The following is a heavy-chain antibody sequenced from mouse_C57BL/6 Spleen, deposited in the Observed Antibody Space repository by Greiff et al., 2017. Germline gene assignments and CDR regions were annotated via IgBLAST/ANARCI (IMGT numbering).Heavy chain of an antibody. CDR2: IYPGSGST. CDR1: GYTFTSYW. V-gene: IGHV1-55*01. Sequence: VQLQESGAELVKPGASVKMSCKASGYTFTSYWITWVKQRPGQGLEWIGDIYPGSGSTNYNEKFKSKDTLTVDTSSSTAYMQLSSLTSEDSAVYYCATGGNYNAYWGQGTLVTVSA. D-gene: IGHD2-1*01. CDR3: ATGGNYNAY. J-gene: IGHJ3*01.